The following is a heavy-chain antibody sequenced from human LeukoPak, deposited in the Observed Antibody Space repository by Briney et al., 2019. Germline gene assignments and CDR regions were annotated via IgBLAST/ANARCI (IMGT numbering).Heavy chain of an antibody. J-gene: IGHJ3*02. V-gene: IGHV3-73*01. D-gene: IGHD2-21*02. CDR2: IRSKANSYAT. CDR3: TRLAYCGGDCPSDAFDI. Sequence: GGSLRLSCAASGFTFSGSAMHWVRQASGKGLEWVGRIRSKANSYATAYAASVRGRFTISRDDSKNTAYLQMNSLKTEDTAVYYCTRLAYCGGDCPSDAFDIWGQGTMVTVSS. CDR1: GFTFSGSA.